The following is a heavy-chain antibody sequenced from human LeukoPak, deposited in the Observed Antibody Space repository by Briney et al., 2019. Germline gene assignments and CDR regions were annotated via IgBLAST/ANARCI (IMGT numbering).Heavy chain of an antibody. CDR1: GYTFTSYG. CDR2: INAGNGNT. CDR3: ARLSGSYLYYFDY. J-gene: IGHJ4*02. D-gene: IGHD1-26*01. V-gene: IGHV1-3*01. Sequence: ASVKVSCKASGYTFTSYGISWVRQAPGQRLEWMGWINAGNGNTKYSQKFQGRVTITRDTSASTAYMELSSLRSEDTAVYYCARLSGSYLYYFDYWGQGTLVTVSS.